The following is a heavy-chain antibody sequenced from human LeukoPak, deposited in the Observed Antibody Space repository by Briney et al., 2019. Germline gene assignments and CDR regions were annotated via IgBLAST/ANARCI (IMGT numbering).Heavy chain of an antibody. J-gene: IGHJ3*02. Sequence: SETLSLTCTVSGGSISSGDYYWSWIRQPPGKGLEWIGEINPSGSTNYNPSLKSRVTISVDTSKNQFSLKLSSVTAADTAVYYCVISQYYYDSSGYYYWRAFDIWGQGTMVTVSS. CDR1: GGSISSGDYY. D-gene: IGHD3-22*01. CDR3: VISQYYYDSSGYYYWRAFDI. CDR2: INPSGST. V-gene: IGHV4-39*07.